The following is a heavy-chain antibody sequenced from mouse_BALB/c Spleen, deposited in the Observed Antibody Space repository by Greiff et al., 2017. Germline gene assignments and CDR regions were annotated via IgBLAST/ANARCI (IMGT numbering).Heavy chain of an antibody. J-gene: IGHJ3*01. CDR1: GYTFTSYW. Sequence: QVQLQQSGAELVRPGASVKLSCKASGYTFTSYWINWVKQRPGQGLEWIGNIYPSDSYTNYNQKFKDKATLTVDKSSSTAYMQLSSPTSEDSAVYYCTIDSSGPWFAYWGQGTLVTVSA. CDR2: IYPSDSYT. CDR3: TIDSSGPWFAY. D-gene: IGHD3-2*01. V-gene: IGHV1-69*02.